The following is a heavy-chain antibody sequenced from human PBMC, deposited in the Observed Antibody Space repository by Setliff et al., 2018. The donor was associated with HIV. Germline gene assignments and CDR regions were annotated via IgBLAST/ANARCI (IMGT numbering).Heavy chain of an antibody. CDR3: ARSLNYYGSGSYLPLGY. CDR2: IDHSGST. D-gene: IGHD3-10*01. J-gene: IGHJ4*02. CDR1: GGSFNDYY. Sequence: PSETLSLTCAVYGGSFNDYYWTWIRQPPGKGLEWIGEIDHSGSTKYHASLKSRVTISIDTSKNQISLKLSSVTAADTAVYYCARSLNYYGSGSYLPLGYWGQGTLVTVS. V-gene: IGHV4-34*01.